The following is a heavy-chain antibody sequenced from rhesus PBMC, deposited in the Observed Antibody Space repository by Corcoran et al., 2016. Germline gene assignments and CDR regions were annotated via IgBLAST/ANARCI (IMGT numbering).Heavy chain of an antibody. D-gene: IGHD2-21*01. V-gene: IGHV4-173*01. J-gene: IGHJ4*01. CDR1: GGSTSSHY. CDR3: ARGCSGIGCPLVNIDY. Sequence: QLQLQESGPGLVKPSETLSLTCAVSGGSTSSHYWSWIRQPPGKGREWIGRIFGSGGTIDYNPSLKSRVTLSTDTSKNQFSLKLNSVTAADTAVYYCARGCSGIGCPLVNIDYWGQGVLVTVSS. CDR2: IFGSGGTI.